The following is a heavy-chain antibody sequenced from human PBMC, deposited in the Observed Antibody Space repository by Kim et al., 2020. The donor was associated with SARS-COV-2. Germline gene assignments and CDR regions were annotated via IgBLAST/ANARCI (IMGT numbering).Heavy chain of an antibody. J-gene: IGHJ4*01. CDR1: GFSVSNNY. Sequence: GGSLRLSCAATGFSVSNNYMSWVRQTPGKGLEWVSSIHVAGKIYDTVPVKERLTITRESYHNKMLFQMSGLIVEEATVVFCCARAGKWDTMHF. D-gene: IGHD1-26*01. CDR3: CARAGKWDTMHF. CDR2: IHVAGKI. V-gene: IGHV3-66*02.